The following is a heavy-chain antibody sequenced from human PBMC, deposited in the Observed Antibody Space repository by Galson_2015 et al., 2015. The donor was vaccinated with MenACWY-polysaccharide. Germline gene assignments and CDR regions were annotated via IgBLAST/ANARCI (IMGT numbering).Heavy chain of an antibody. CDR3: AREGLVEAFEN. J-gene: IGHJ3*02. D-gene: IGHD2-8*02. CDR2: IRQDGFEK. CDR1: GFIFTNHW. Sequence: SLRLSCATSGFIFTNHWMSWVRQAPGKGLEWVANIRQDGFEKYHVDSVKGRFTISRDNADNSVFLQMNSLRVEDTAVYYCAREGLVEAFENWGQGTMVTVSS. V-gene: IGHV3-7*01.